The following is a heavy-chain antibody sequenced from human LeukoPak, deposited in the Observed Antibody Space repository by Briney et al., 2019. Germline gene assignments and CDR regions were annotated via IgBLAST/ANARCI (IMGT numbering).Heavy chain of an antibody. CDR3: ARDRGKTVTSFDC. D-gene: IGHD4-17*01. CDR1: GYTFTDYG. V-gene: IGHV1-18*01. Sequence: ASVKVSCKASGYTFTDYGINWLRQAPGQGLEWMGWISAYNGNTNYAQKLQGRVTMTTDTSTSTTYMELRSLRSDDTAVYYCARDRGKTVTSFDCWGQGTLVTVSS. J-gene: IGHJ4*02. CDR2: ISAYNGNT.